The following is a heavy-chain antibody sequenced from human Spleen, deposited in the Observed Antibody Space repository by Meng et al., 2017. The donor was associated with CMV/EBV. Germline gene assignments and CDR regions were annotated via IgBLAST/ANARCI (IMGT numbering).Heavy chain of an antibody. D-gene: IGHD2-15*01. CDR2: ISTDNGNT. V-gene: IGHV1-18*01. J-gene: IGHJ6*02. CDR1: GYTFTTYS. CDR3: ARELSGGRGYHGMDV. Sequence: ASVKVSCKASGYTFTTYSLSWLRQAPGQGLEWMAWISTDNGNTKYAENFQGRLTVTTDTSTSTVYMELSSLRSEDTAVYSCARELSGGRGYHGMDVWGQGTTVTVSS.